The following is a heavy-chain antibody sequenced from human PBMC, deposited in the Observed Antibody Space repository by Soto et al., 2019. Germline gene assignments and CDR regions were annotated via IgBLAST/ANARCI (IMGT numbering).Heavy chain of an antibody. CDR1: GFTFSSYG. CDR3: AKDLLLTMMGGVDH. D-gene: IGHD3-22*01. Sequence: QVQLVESGGGVVQPGRSLRLSCAASGFTFSSYGMHWVRQAPGKGLEWVAVISYDGSNKYYADSVKGRFTISRDNSKNTLYLQMNSLRAEDTAVYYCAKDLLLTMMGGVDHWGQGTLVTVSS. V-gene: IGHV3-30*18. J-gene: IGHJ4*02. CDR2: ISYDGSNK.